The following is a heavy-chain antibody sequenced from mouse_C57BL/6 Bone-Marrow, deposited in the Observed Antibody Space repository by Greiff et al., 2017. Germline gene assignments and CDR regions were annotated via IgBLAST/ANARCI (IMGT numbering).Heavy chain of an antibody. CDR1: GYTFTDYE. CDR3: TRVASPGTWRYFDV. Sequence: QVQLQQSGAELVRPGASVTLSCKASGYTFTDYEMHWVKQTPVHGLEWIGAIDPETGGTAYNQKFKGKAILTADKSSSTAYMELRSLTSEDSAVYYCTRVASPGTWRYFDVWGTGTTVTVSS. CDR2: IDPETGGT. J-gene: IGHJ1*03. V-gene: IGHV1-15*01. D-gene: IGHD4-1*01.